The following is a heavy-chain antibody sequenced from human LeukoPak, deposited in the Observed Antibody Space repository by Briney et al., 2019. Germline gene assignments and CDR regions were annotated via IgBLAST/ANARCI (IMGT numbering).Heavy chain of an antibody. J-gene: IGHJ3*02. V-gene: IGHV3-20*04. CDR2: IDRNGDST. D-gene: IGHD5-24*01. CDR3: ARDHKGGDGADAFDI. Sequence: PGGSLRLSCAASGFTLDDYGMSWVRQAPGKGLEWVSGIDRNGDSTGYADSVEGRFTISRDNAKNSLYLQMDSLRAEDTALYYCARDHKGGDGADAFDIWGHGTMVTVSS. CDR1: GFTLDDYG.